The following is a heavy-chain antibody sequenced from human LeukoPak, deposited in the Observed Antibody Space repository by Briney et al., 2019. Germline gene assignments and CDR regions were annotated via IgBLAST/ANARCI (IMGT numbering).Heavy chain of an antibody. CDR2: FDPEDGET. V-gene: IGHV1-24*01. D-gene: IGHD2-2*01. CDR3: ATGVPAAANYYYYGMDV. CDR1: GYTLTELS. Sequence: ASVKVSCTVSGYTLTELSMHWVRQAPGKGLEWMGGFDPEDGETIYAQKFQGRVTMTEDTSTDTAYMELSSLRSEDTAVYYCATGVPAAANYYYYGMDVWGQGTTVTVSS. J-gene: IGHJ6*02.